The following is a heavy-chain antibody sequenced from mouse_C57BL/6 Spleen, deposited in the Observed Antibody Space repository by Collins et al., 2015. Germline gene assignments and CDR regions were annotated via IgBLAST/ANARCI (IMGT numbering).Heavy chain of an antibody. Sequence: DVQLQESGPGLVKPSQSLSLTCTVTGYSITSDYAWSWIRQFPGNKLEWMGYINYSGNTSFNPSLKSRISITRDTSKNQFFLQLNSVTTEDTATYYCARSPIYYGNPWFAYWGQGTLVTVSA. V-gene: IGHV3-2*02. CDR3: ARSPIYYGNPWFAY. J-gene: IGHJ3*01. CDR1: GYSITSDYA. CDR2: INYSGNT. D-gene: IGHD2-1*01.